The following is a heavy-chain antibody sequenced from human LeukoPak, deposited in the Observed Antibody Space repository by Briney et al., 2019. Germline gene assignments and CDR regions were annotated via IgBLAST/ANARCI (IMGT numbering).Heavy chain of an antibody. Sequence: PSETLSLTCTVYGGSIISYYWTWIRQPPGKGLEWIGYIYYSGSTNYNPSLKSRVTISVDTSKNQFSLKLSSVTAADTAVYYCARGEMIFDFWGQGTLVTVSS. CDR1: GGSIISYY. CDR2: IYYSGST. V-gene: IGHV4-59*01. CDR3: ARGEMIFDF. J-gene: IGHJ4*02. D-gene: IGHD5-24*01.